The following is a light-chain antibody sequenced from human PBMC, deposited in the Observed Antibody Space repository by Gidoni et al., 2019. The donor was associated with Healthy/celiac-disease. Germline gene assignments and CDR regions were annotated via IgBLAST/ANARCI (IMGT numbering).Light chain of an antibody. CDR3: QQSYSTPCT. CDR1: QSSSSY. Sequence: DIQMTPSPSSLSASVGDRVTITCRASQSSSSYLNWYQQKPGKAPKLLIYAASSLQSGVPSRFSGSGSGTDFTLTISSLEPEDFATYYCQQSYSTPCTFGGGTKVEIK. J-gene: IGKJ4*02. V-gene: IGKV1-39*01. CDR2: AAS.